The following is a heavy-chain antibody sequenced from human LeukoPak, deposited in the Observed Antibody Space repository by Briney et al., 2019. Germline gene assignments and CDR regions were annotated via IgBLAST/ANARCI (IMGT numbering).Heavy chain of an antibody. CDR2: IYHSGST. V-gene: IGHV4-4*02. CDR1: GFTFSTYAM. Sequence: GSLRLSCAASGFTFSTYAMSWVRQPPGKGLEWIGEIYHSGSTNYNPSLKSRVTISVDKSKNQFSLKLSSVTAADTAVYYCARSTGTTMFDYWGQGTLVTVSS. CDR3: ARSTGTTMFDY. D-gene: IGHD1-1*01. J-gene: IGHJ4*02.